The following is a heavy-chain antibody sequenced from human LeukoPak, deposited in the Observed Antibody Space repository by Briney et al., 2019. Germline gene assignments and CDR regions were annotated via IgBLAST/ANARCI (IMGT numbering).Heavy chain of an antibody. V-gene: IGHV3-23*01. CDR3: ATSHDYGDYDYFDY. CDR2: ISGSGTNT. Sequence: PGGSLRLSCAASGFTFSSYAMSWVRQVPGKGLEWVSGISGSGTNTYYADSVKGRFTIPRDNSKNTLYLQMNSLRAEDTAVYYCATSHDYGDYDYFDYWGQGTLVTVSS. CDR1: GFTFSSYA. D-gene: IGHD4-17*01. J-gene: IGHJ4*02.